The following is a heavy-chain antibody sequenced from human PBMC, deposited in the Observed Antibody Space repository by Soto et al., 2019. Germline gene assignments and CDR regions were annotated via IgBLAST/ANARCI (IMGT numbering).Heavy chain of an antibody. CDR1: GGTFSSYA. V-gene: IGHV1-69*01. D-gene: IGHD2-15*01. CDR2: IIPIFGTA. Sequence: QVQLVQSGAEVKKPGSSVKVSCKASGGTFSSYAISWVRQAPGQGLEWMGGIIPIFGTANYAQKFQGRVTITADESTSTAYMELSSLRSEDTAVYYCARVATVVVVVAAKYYYYGMDVWGQGTTVTVSS. CDR3: ARVATVVVVVAAKYYYYGMDV. J-gene: IGHJ6*02.